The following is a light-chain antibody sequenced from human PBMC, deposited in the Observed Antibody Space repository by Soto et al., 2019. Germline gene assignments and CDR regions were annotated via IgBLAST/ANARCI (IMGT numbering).Light chain of an antibody. Sequence: QPVLTQSPSASAPLGASVKLTCTLSSGHSSSAIAWHQQQPEKGPRYLMKVNSDGSHKKGDGIPDRFSGSSSGAERYLTISGRQSEDEGDYYCQTWGAGIQWVFGGGTKLTVL. CDR1: SGHSSSA. CDR3: QTWGAGIQWV. V-gene: IGLV4-69*01. J-gene: IGLJ3*02. CDR2: VNSDGSH.